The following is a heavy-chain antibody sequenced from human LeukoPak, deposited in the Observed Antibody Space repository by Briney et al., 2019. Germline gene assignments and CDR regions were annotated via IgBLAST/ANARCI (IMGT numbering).Heavy chain of an antibody. J-gene: IGHJ6*04. CDR1: GDSVSKYY. V-gene: IGHV4-59*02. CDR2: ILYSGST. D-gene: IGHD4-17*01. CDR3: ARGPDYGDHQRPDYYYFGMDV. Sequence: SETLSLTCTVSGDSVSKYYWTWIRQPPGKGLEWIGYILYSGSTNFNPSLKSRVTMSVDTSKNQFSLKLSSVTAADTAVYHCARGPDYGDHQRPDYYYFGMDVWGKGTTVTVSS.